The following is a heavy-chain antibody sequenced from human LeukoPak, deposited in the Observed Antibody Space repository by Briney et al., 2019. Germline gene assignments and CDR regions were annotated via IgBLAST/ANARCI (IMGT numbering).Heavy chain of an antibody. D-gene: IGHD6-19*01. CDR1: GFTFNDCG. CDR3: ARDLDSSGWNLDFGY. Sequence: GGSLRLSCAASGFTFNDCGMHWVRQAPGKGLEWVAVIWYDVSNKYYADSVKGRFTISRDNSKDTLYLQMNSLRAEDTAVYYCARDLDSSGWNLDFGYWGQGTLVTVSS. CDR2: IWYDVSNK. J-gene: IGHJ4*02. V-gene: IGHV3-33*01.